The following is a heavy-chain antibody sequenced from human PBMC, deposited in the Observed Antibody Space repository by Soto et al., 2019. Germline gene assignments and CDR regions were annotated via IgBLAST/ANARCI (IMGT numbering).Heavy chain of an antibody. J-gene: IGHJ5*02. D-gene: IGHD1-26*01. Sequence: EVQLVESGGGLVQPGGSLRLSCAASGFTFSSYSMNWVRQAPGKGLEWVSYISSSSSTIYYADSVKGRFTISRDNANNTLYLQINSLRDEDTAVYYCAREGGNLNWFDPWGQGTLVTVSS. V-gene: IGHV3-48*02. CDR1: GFTFSSYS. CDR3: AREGGNLNWFDP. CDR2: ISSSSSTI.